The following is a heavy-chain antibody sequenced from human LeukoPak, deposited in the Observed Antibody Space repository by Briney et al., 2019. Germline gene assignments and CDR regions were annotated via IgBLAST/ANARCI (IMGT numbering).Heavy chain of an antibody. CDR1: GGSFSCYY. Sequence: SETLSLTCSVYGGSFSCYYWSWIRQPPGKGREWMGVINHSGSTKYNPSLKSRVTISVDTSKNQFSLKLSSVTAADTAVYYCARGDSPDSSSSHHTGYFDYWGQGTLVTVSS. D-gene: IGHD6-6*01. CDR2: INHSGST. V-gene: IGHV4-34*01. J-gene: IGHJ4*02. CDR3: ARGDSPDSSSSHHTGYFDY.